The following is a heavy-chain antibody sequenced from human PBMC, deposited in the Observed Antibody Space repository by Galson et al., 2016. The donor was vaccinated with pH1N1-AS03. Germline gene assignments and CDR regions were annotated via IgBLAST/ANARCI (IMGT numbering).Heavy chain of an antibody. D-gene: IGHD5-12*01. CDR2: IYHSGST. J-gene: IGHJ6*02. Sequence: SETLSLTCTVSGESISSYYWNWIRQPPGKGLEWIGNIYHSGSTYYSPSLKSRVTISIDRSQNQFSLKLTSVTAADTAVYYCARGSGGYGLDVWGQGTTVTVSS. CDR3: ARGSGGYGLDV. V-gene: IGHV4-59*12. CDR1: GESISSYY.